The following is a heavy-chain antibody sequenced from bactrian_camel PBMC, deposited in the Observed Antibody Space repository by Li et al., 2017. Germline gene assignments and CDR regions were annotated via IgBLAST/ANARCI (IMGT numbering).Heavy chain of an antibody. CDR1: GFTFSTYY. Sequence: HVQLVESGGGLVQPGGSLRLSCAASGFTFSTYYITWVRQVPGKGLEWVSTIYIGGSGTTYYADSVKGRFTISQDNAKNTVYLQMNSLKPEDTAVYYCATGPRYSDYRVIRYNYWGQGTQVTVS. CDR2: IYIGGSGTT. V-gene: IGHV3-2*01. CDR3: ATGPRYSDYRVIRYNY. J-gene: IGHJ4*01. D-gene: IGHD4*01.